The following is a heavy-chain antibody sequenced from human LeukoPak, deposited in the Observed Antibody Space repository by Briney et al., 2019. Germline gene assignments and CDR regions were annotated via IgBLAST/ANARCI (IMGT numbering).Heavy chain of an antibody. J-gene: IGHJ4*02. CDR2: IYYSGST. D-gene: IGHD6-13*01. V-gene: IGHV4-30-4*08. Sequence: SETLSLTCTVSGGSISSGDYYWSWIRQPPGKGLEWIVYIYYSGSTYYNPSLKSRVTISVDTSKNQFSLKLSSVTAADTAVYYCARGPGGYSSSWYPTSRYYFDYWGQGTLVTVSS. CDR3: ARGPGGYSSSWYPTSRYYFDY. CDR1: GGSISSGDYY.